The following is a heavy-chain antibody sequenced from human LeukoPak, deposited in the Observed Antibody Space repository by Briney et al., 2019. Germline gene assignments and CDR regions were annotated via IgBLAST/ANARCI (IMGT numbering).Heavy chain of an antibody. CDR1: GGSISSDNSY. CDR2: IYYSGST. CDR3: ARQYYDILTAYYAAGSWIDP. J-gene: IGHJ5*02. D-gene: IGHD3-9*01. Sequence: SETLSLTCTVSGGSISSDNSYWSWIRHHPGKGLEWIGHIYYSGSTYYSPSFKSRVTISIDTSKNQFSLKLRSVTAADTAVYFCARQYYDILTAYYAAGSWIDPWGQGTLVTVSS. V-gene: IGHV4-31*03.